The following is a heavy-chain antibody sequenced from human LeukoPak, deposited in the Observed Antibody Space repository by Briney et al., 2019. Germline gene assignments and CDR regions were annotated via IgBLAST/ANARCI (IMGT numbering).Heavy chain of an antibody. J-gene: IGHJ4*02. Sequence: ASVKVSCKASGYSFTSYGFSWVRQAPGQGLEWMGWISTYNGNTNYAQKLQGRVTTTTDTSTSTAYMEVRSLRSEDTAVYYCARDRVVVPAAINYFDYWGQGTLVTVSS. D-gene: IGHD2-2*01. CDR3: ARDRVVVPAAINYFDY. CDR2: ISTYNGNT. CDR1: GYSFTSYG. V-gene: IGHV1-18*01.